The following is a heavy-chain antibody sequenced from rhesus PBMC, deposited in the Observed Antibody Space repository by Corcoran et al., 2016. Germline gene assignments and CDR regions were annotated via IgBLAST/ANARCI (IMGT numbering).Heavy chain of an antibody. Sequence: QVQLQESGPGLVTPSETLSLTCAVSGGSLSRSNWWSWIRQPPRKGLEWIGYSSGSSGNTYYNPSLKSRVTISTDTSKNQFSLMLSSVTAADTAVYYCARDGDTADTTFDYWGQGVLVTVSS. CDR3: ARDGDTADTTFDY. CDR1: GGSLSRSNW. CDR2: SSGSSGNT. V-gene: IGHV4-65*01. J-gene: IGHJ4*01. D-gene: IGHD5-24*01.